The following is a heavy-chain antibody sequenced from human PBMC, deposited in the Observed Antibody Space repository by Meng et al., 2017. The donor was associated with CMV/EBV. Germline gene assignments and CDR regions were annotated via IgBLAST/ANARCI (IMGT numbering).Heavy chain of an antibody. Sequence: GESLKISCAASGFTFDDYGMSWVRQAPGKGLEWVSGINWNGGSTGYADSVKGRFTISRDNAKNSLYLQMNSLRAEDTALYYCARAVPAAIGKSWLDPWGQGTLVTVSS. J-gene: IGHJ5*02. V-gene: IGHV3-20*04. D-gene: IGHD2-2*01. CDR3: ARAVPAAIGKSWLDP. CDR1: GFTFDDYG. CDR2: INWNGGST.